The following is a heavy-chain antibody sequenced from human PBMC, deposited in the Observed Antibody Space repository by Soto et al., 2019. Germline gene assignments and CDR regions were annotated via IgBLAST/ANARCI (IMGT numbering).Heavy chain of an antibody. J-gene: IGHJ4*02. CDR3: AFQRPRAWIQLWLGFDY. V-gene: IGHV3-23*01. D-gene: IGHD5-18*01. Sequence: LRLSCAASGFTFSSYAMSWVRQAPGKGLEWVSAISGSGGSTYYADSAKGRFTISRDNSKNTLYLQMNSLRAEDTAVYYCAFQRPRAWIQLWLGFDYWGQGTLVTVSS. CDR1: GFTFSSYA. CDR2: ISGSGGST.